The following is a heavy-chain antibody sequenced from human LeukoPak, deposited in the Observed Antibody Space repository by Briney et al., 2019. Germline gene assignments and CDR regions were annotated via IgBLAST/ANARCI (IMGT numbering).Heavy chain of an antibody. D-gene: IGHD3-22*01. CDR2: IHPSGML. J-gene: IGHJ4*02. V-gene: IGHV4-31*03. CDR3: SRGLDSRKLGY. CDR1: GASFNSDDQY. Sequence: SETLSLTCTVSGASFNSDDQYLNWIRQSPGKGLEWIGSIHPSGMLYNNPSLESRVTMSRDTSKTQFSLNLNSVTAADTAVYFCSRGLDSRKLGYWGQGILVTVSS.